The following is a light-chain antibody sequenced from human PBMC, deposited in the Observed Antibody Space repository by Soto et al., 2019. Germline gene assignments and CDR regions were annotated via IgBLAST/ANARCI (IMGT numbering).Light chain of an antibody. CDR1: ESVSNN. CDR3: QQYNEWPLT. CDR2: HAS. Sequence: EIVMTQSPATLSVSPGERATLSCRASESVSNNLAWYQQKFGQAPRLLIYHASTRATGIPARFSGSGSGTELTLTISGLQSEDFALYYCQQYNEWPLTFGGGTKVQIK. J-gene: IGKJ4*01. V-gene: IGKV3-15*01.